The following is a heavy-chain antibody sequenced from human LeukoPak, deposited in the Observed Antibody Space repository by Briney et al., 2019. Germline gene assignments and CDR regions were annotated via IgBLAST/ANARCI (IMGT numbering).Heavy chain of an antibody. V-gene: IGHV3-33*08. CDR3: ARAGPQGFGVDV. CDR1: GFTFSSYG. Sequence: GGSLRLSCAASGFTFSSYGMHWVRQAPGKGLESVAVIWHDASNTYYVESVRGRFTISRDNSKNMLYLQLNSLRAEDTAVYFSARAGPQGFGVDVWGQGTTVIVSS. J-gene: IGHJ6*02. CDR2: IWHDASNT.